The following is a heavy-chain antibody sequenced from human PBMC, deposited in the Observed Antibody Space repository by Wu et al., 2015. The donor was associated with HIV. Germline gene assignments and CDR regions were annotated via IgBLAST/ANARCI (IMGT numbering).Heavy chain of an antibody. J-gene: IGHJ4*02. Sequence: QMQLVQSGPEVKKPGTSVKVSCKASGFTFTSSAMQWVRQARGQRLEWIGWIVVGSGNTNYAQKFQERVTITRDTSISTAYMELSRLRSDDTAVYYCARFLTSSGWFDYWGQGTLVTVSS. V-gene: IGHV1-58*02. CDR1: GFTFTSSA. CDR3: ARFLTSSGWFDY. D-gene: IGHD6-19*01. CDR2: IVVGSGNT.